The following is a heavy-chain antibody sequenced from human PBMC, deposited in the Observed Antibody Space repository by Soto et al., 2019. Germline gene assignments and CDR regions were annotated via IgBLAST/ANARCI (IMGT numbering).Heavy chain of an antibody. V-gene: IGHV3-33*01. Sequence: GGSLRLSCAASGFTFSSYGMHWVRQAPGKGLEWVAVIWYDGSNKYYADSVKGRFTISRDNSKNTLYLQMNSLRAEDTAVYYCARDRGYDSSGYFDYWGQGTLVTVSS. CDR3: ARDRGYDSSGYFDY. D-gene: IGHD3-22*01. CDR1: GFTFSSYG. J-gene: IGHJ4*02. CDR2: IWYDGSNK.